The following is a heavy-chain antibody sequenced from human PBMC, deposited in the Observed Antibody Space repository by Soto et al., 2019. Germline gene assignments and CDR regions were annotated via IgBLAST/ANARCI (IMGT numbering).Heavy chain of an antibody. CDR3: ARTKTIFGVGPYYYSYYGMDV. V-gene: IGHV4-61*08. Sequence: QVQLQESGPGLVKPSETLSLTCTVSGGSVSSGDYYWSWIRQPPGKGLEWIGYIYYSGSANYNPSLKSRVTISVDTSKNQFSLKLSSVTAADTAVYYCARTKTIFGVGPYYYSYYGMDVWGQGTAVTVSS. D-gene: IGHD3-3*01. CDR1: GGSVSSGDYY. CDR2: IYYSGSA. J-gene: IGHJ6*02.